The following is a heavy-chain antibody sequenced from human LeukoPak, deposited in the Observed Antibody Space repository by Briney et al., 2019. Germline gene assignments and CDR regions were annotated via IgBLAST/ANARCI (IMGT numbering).Heavy chain of an antibody. J-gene: IGHJ4*02. V-gene: IGHV3-23*01. CDR1: GFTFSSYA. D-gene: IGHD3-9*01. CDR3: AKRLAYDILTGYWIDY. Sequence: GGSLRLSCAASGFTFSSYAMSWVRQAPGKGLEWVSAISGSGGSTYYADSVKGRFTISRDNSKNTLYLQMNSLRAEGTAVYYCAKRLAYDILTGYWIDYWGQGTLVTVSS. CDR2: ISGSGGST.